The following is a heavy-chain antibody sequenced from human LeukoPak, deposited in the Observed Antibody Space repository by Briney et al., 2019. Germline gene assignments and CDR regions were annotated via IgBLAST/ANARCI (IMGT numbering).Heavy chain of an antibody. CDR3: ARWRGGYGDYWRFDY. V-gene: IGHV4-30-4*01. CDR1: GGSISSGDYC. D-gene: IGHD4-17*01. Sequence: SETLSLTCTVSGGSISSGDYCWSWIRQPPGKGLEWIGYIYYSGSTYYNPSLKSRVTISVDTSKNQFSLKLSSVTAADTAVYYCARWRGGYGDYWRFDYWGQGTLVTVSS. CDR2: IYYSGST. J-gene: IGHJ4*02.